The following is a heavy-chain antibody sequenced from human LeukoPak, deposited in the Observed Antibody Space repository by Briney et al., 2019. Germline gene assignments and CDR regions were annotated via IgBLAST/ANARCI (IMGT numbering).Heavy chain of an antibody. V-gene: IGHV3-66*01. CDR2: IYSGGST. Sequence: GGSLRLSCAASGFTVSSNYMSWVRQAPGKGLEWVSVIYSGGSTYYADSVKGRFTISRDNSKNTLYLQMNSLRAEDTAVYYCARDRRTEVSDLSDAFDIWGQGTMVTVSS. D-gene: IGHD1-14*01. CDR1: GFTVSSNY. J-gene: IGHJ3*02. CDR3: ARDRRTEVSDLSDAFDI.